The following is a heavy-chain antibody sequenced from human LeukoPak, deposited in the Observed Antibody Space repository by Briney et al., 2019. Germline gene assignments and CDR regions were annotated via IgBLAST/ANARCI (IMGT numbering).Heavy chain of an antibody. V-gene: IGHV3-30*18. D-gene: IGHD3-10*01. CDR1: GFTFSSYG. J-gene: IGHJ6*02. CDR3: AKIPWFGESIYYYYGMDV. CDR2: ISYDGSNK. Sequence: PGRSLRLSCAASGFTFSSYGMHWVRQAPGKGLEWVAVISYDGSNKYYADSVKGRFTISRDNSKNTLYLQMNSLRAEDTAVYYCAKIPWFGESIYYYYGMDVWGQGTTVTVSS.